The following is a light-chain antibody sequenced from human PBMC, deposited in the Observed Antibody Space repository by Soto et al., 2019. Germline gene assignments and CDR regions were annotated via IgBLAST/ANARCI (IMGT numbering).Light chain of an antibody. J-gene: IGLJ1*01. V-gene: IGLV2-8*01. CDR3: SSYAGSSNV. CDR1: SSDVGAYNY. Sequence: QSVLTQPPSASGSPGQSVTISCTGTSSDVGAYNYVSWYQQHPGKAPKLMIYDVSKRPSGVPDRFSGSKSGNTASLTVSGLQAEDEADYYCSSYAGSSNVFGTGTKLTVL. CDR2: DVS.